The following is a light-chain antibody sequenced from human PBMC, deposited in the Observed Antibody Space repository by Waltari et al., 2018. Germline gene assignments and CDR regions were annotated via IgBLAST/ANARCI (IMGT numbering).Light chain of an antibody. V-gene: IGLV2-23*02. CDR3: CSYAGDSLYV. Sequence: QSALTQPASVSGSPGQSITLPCPGTSSDVRSSNSVSWYQQYPGKAPKLLIYAVTQRPSGVSDRFSGSKSGNTASLTISGLQAEDEADYYCCSYAGDSLYVFGTGTTVTV. CDR2: AVT. J-gene: IGLJ1*01. CDR1: SSDVRSSNS.